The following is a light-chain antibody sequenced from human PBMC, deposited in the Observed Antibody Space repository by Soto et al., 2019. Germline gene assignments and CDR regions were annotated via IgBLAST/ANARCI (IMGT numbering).Light chain of an antibody. J-gene: IGLJ2*01. CDR3: QSYDSSLSVV. Sequence: QSVLTQPLSVSGAPGQRVTISCTGSSCNIGAGYDVHWYQQLPGTAPKLLIYGNSNRPSGVPDRFSGSKSGTSASLAIAGLQDDDEADYYCQSYDSSLSVVFGGGTKLTVL. V-gene: IGLV1-40*01. CDR2: GNS. CDR1: SCNIGAGYD.